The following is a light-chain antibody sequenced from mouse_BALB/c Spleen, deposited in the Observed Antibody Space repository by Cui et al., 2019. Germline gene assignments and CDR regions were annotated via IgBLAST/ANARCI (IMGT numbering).Light chain of an antibody. Sequence: NIVLTQSPASLAVSLGQRATISCRASESVDSYVNSFMHWYQQKPGQPPKLLIYRASNLESGVPARFSGSGSRTDFTLTIDPVEADDAATYYCQQNNEDPPTFGGGTKLEIK. CDR2: RAS. J-gene: IGKJ1*01. V-gene: IGKV3-10*01. CDR3: QQNNEDPPT. CDR1: ESVDSYVNSF.